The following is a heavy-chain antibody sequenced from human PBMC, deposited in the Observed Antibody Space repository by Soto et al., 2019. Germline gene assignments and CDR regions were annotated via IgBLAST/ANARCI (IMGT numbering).Heavy chain of an antibody. CDR1: GYTFTRYG. D-gene: IGHD1-26*01. J-gene: IGHJ3*02. V-gene: IGHV1-18*04. CDR3: ARLRGRYYGGNSGGDAFDI. Sequence: ASVKVSCKASGYTFTRYGISWVRQAPGQGLEWTGWISAYNGNTNYAQKLQGRVTMTTDTSTSTAYMELRSLRSDDTAVYYCARLRGRYYGGNSGGDAFDIWGQGTMVTVSS. CDR2: ISAYNGNT.